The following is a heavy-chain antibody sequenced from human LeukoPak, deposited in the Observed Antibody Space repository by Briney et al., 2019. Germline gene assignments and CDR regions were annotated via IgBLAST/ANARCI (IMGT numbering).Heavy chain of an antibody. CDR1: GGSFSAFH. J-gene: IGHJ4*02. V-gene: IGHV4-34*01. CDR2: MKQTGTP. Sequence: SETLSLTCAVYGGSFSAFHWNWIRQSPAKGLEWLGEMKQTGTPRYNPSLQSRVTISVDKSKNQFSLNVRSVTAADTAVYYCASRPFLYGFRTYFDNWAQGTLVTVSS. CDR3: ASRPFLYGFRTYFDN. D-gene: IGHD3-10*01.